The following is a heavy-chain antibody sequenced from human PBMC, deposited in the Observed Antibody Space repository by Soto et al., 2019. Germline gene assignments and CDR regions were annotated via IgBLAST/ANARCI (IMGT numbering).Heavy chain of an antibody. V-gene: IGHV1-3*01. J-gene: IGHJ4*02. CDR1: GYTFTSYA. CDR2: INAGNGNT. D-gene: IGHD5-18*01. CDR3: ARDPGYSYGYN. Sequence: QVQLVQSGAEVKKPGASVKVSCKASGYTFTSYAMHWVRQAPGQRLEWMGWINAGNGNTKYSQKFQGRVTITRDTFARRAYMELSSLRSEDTAVYFCARDPGYSYGYNWGQGTLVTVSS.